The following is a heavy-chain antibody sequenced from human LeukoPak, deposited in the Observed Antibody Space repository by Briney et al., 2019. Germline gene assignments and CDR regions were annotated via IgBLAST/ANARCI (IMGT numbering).Heavy chain of an antibody. CDR2: IYYSGST. CDR3: ARSDYYGSGSGAFDI. CDR1: GGSISSYY. D-gene: IGHD3-10*01. J-gene: IGHJ3*02. V-gene: IGHV4-59*01. Sequence: KPSETLSLTCTVSGGSISSYYWSWIRQPPGKGLEWIGYIYYSGSTNYNPSLKSRVTISVDTSKNQFSLKLSSVTAADTAVYYCARSDYYGSGSGAFDIWGQGTMVTVSS.